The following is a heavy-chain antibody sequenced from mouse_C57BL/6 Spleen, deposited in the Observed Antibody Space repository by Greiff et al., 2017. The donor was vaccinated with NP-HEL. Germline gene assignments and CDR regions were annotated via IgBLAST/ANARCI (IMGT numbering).Heavy chain of an antibody. D-gene: IGHD2-4*01. Sequence: VQLQQSGAELVKPGASVKMSCKASGYTFTSYWITWVKQRPGQGLEWIGDIYPGSGSTNYNEKFKSKATLTVDTSSSTAYMQLSSLTSEDSAVYYCARRAYDYDDGALCYWGQGTTLTVSS. V-gene: IGHV1-55*01. CDR3: ARRAYDYDDGALCY. J-gene: IGHJ2*01. CDR2: IYPGSGST. CDR1: GYTFTSYW.